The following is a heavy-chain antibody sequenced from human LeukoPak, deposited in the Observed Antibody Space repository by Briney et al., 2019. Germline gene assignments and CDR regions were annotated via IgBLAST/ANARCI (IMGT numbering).Heavy chain of an antibody. V-gene: IGHV3-53*01. CDR2: SYSGGST. Sequence: GGSLRLSCAASGFTVSSNYMSWVRQAPGEGLEWGSVSYSGGSTYYADSVKGRFTISRDNSKNTLYLQMNSLRAEDTAVYYCARETTDFDYWGQGTLVTVSS. J-gene: IGHJ4*02. CDR3: ARETTDFDY. D-gene: IGHD4-11*01. CDR1: GFTVSSNY.